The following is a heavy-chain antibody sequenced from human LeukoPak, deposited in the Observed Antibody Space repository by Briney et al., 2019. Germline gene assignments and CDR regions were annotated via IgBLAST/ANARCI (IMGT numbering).Heavy chain of an antibody. D-gene: IGHD3-16*01. J-gene: IGHJ5*02. CDR2: ISGSGGST. Sequence: GGSLRLSCAASGFTFSSYAMSWVRQAPGKGLEWVSAISGSGGSTYYADSVKGRFTISRDNAKNSLYLQMNSLRAEDTAVYYCARMITFGGVIVPWGQGTLVTVSS. CDR3: ARMITFGGVIVP. CDR1: GFTFSSYA. V-gene: IGHV3-23*01.